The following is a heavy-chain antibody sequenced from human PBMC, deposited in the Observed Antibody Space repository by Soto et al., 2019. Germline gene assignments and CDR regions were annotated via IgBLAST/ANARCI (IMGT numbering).Heavy chain of an antibody. CDR1: GGRFNPYV. CDR2: IIPVYRTT. V-gene: IGHV1-69*12. J-gene: IGHJ6*03. Sequence: QAQLVQSGAEVRKPGSSVRVSCKSSGGRFNPYVITWVRQAPGQGLEWMGGIIPVYRTTMYAQHFEDRVTITADESTSTAYMEVSSLRSEDTAVYYCARGDSRGYYMDVWGQGTTVTVSS. D-gene: IGHD3-10*01. CDR3: ARGDSRGYYMDV.